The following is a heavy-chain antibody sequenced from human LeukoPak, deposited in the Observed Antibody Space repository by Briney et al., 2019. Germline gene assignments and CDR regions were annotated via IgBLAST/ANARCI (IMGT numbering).Heavy chain of an antibody. CDR2: MNPNSGDT. CDR3: ATDQYTSSSGRFDP. V-gene: IGHV1-2*02. Sequence: ASVKVSCKASGYTFTTKYMHWVRPAPGQGLEWMGWMNPNSGDTKYAQKFQGRVTMTRDTSITTAYMELSRLRSDDTAVYYCATDQYTSSSGRFDPWGQGSLVTVSS. J-gene: IGHJ5*02. D-gene: IGHD6-6*01. CDR1: GYTFTTKY.